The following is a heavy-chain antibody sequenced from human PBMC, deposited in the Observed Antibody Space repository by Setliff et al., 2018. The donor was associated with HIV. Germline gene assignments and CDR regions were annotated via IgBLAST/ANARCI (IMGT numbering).Heavy chain of an antibody. V-gene: IGHV3-74*01. Sequence: PGGSVRLSCAASGFTFSSYWMHWVRQAPGKGLVWVSRINRDGSSTSYADSVKGRFTISRDNAKNTLYLQMNSLRAEDTAVYYCARGEHFWSGYYPGPSYDYWGQGTLVTVSS. CDR3: ARGEHFWSGYYPGPSYDY. J-gene: IGHJ4*02. D-gene: IGHD3-3*02. CDR1: GFTFSSYW. CDR2: INRDGSST.